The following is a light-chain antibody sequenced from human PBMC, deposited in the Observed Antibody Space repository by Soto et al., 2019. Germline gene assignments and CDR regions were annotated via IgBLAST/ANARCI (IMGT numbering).Light chain of an antibody. CDR1: QSIASY. CDR3: QQSYSTPLT. Sequence: DIQLTQSPSSLSAAVGDRVTITCRSSQSIASYLNWYQQRPGKAPTLLIFGASTFHSGVPSRFSCSGSGTHFTLTISGLQPEDSGIYYCQQSYSTPLTFGEGTKIEIK. CDR2: GAS. J-gene: IGKJ4*01. V-gene: IGKV1-39*01.